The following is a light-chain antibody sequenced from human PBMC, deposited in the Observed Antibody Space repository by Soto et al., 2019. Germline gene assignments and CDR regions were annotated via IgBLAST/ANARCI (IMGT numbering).Light chain of an antibody. CDR2: DVS. J-gene: IGLJ1*01. CDR1: SSDVGGYNY. CDR3: SSYTSSSTLLYV. Sequence: QSALTQPASVSGSPGQSITISCTGTSSDVGGYNYVSWYQKNPGKAPKLMIYDVSNRPSGVSNRFSGSKSGNMASLTISGLQAEDEADYYCSSYTSSSTLLYVFGTGTKLTVL. V-gene: IGLV2-14*01.